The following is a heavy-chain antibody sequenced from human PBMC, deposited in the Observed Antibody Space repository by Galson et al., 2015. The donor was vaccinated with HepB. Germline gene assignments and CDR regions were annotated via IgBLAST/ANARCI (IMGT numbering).Heavy chain of an antibody. CDR1: GYTFTSYY. V-gene: IGHV1-2*02. D-gene: IGHD3-10*01. CDR2: INPNTGGT. Sequence: SCKASGYTFTSYYMHWVRQAPGQGLEWMGWINPNTGGTNYAQKFQGRVTMTRDTSISTAYMELSRLRAEDTAVYYCARDFLPRSYGSGIMVALWGQGTLVTVSS. CDR3: ARDFLPRSYGSGIMVAL. J-gene: IGHJ4*02.